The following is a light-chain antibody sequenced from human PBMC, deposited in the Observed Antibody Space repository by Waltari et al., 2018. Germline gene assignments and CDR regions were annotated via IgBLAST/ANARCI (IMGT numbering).Light chain of an antibody. CDR1: HSNVGSNV. CDR3: AAWDDRPSGRWV. Sequence: QSVLTQPPSASGTPGQRVTIPCSGTHSNVGSNVVNWYQPFPGTAPKLLIYRNDKRPSGVPDRFSGSKSGTSASLAISGLQSEDEADYFCAAWDDRPSGRWVFGGGTKVTVL. J-gene: IGLJ3*02. V-gene: IGLV1-44*01. CDR2: RND.